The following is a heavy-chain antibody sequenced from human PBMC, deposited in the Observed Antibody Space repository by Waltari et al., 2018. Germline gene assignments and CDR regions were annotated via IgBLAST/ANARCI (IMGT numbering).Heavy chain of an antibody. CDR3: TRGGDDSSWYWRN. CDR2: INQDGSEK. D-gene: IGHD6-13*01. J-gene: IGHJ4*02. Sequence: EVQLVESGGGLVQPGGSLRLPWAASGFPLSTNWMTWVRQAPGKGLEWVANINQDGSEKYSVESVKGRFTISRDNAKNSLYLQLNSLRADDTAVYYCTRGGDDSSWYWRNWGQGTLVTVSS. CDR1: GFPLSTNW. V-gene: IGHV3-7*01.